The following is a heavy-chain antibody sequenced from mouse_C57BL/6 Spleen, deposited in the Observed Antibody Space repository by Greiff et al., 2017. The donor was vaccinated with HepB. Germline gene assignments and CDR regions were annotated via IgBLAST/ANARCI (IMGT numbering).Heavy chain of an antibody. CDR1: GYSITSGYY. CDR3: APGSSYGYFDV. Sequence: EVKLQESGPGLVKPSQSLSLTCSVTGYSITSGYYWNWIRQFPGNKLEWMGYISYDGSNNYNPSLKNRISITRDTSKNQFFLKLNSVTTEDTATYYCAPGSSYGYFDVWGTGTTVTVSS. J-gene: IGHJ1*03. D-gene: IGHD1-1*01. CDR2: ISYDGSN. V-gene: IGHV3-6*01.